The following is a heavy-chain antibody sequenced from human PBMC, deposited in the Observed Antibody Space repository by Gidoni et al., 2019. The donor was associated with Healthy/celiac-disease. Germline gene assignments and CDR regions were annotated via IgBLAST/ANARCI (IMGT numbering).Heavy chain of an antibody. CDR2: ISCSGGST. J-gene: IGHJ4*02. CDR1: GFTFSSYA. CDR3: ANYYDSIGYYGVFDY. Sequence: EVQLLESGGGLVQPGGSMSTSCAASGFTFSSYAMRLVRQAPGKGLELVSAISCSGGSTSYADSVKGRFTISRDNSKNTLYLQINVLRAEDTAVYYCANYYDSIGYYGVFDYWGQGTLVTGSS. D-gene: IGHD3-22*01. V-gene: IGHV3-23*01.